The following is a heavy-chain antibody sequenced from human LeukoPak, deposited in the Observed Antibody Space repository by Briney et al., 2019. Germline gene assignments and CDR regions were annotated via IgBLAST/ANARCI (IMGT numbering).Heavy chain of an antibody. V-gene: IGHV4-4*07. J-gene: IGHJ5*02. CDR1: GGSISSYY. CDR2: IYTSGST. CDR3: ARHLSGGSGSFNWFDP. D-gene: IGHD3-10*01. Sequence: PSETLSLTCTVSGGSISSYYWSWIRQPAGKGLEWIGRIYTSGSTNYNPSLKSRVTMSVDTSKNQFSLKLSSVTAADTAVYYCARHLSGGSGSFNWFDPWGQGTLVTVSS.